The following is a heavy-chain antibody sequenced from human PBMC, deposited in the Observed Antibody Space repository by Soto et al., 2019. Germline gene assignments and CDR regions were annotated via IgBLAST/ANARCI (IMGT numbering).Heavy chain of an antibody. J-gene: IGHJ4*02. CDR3: ASGLSGDKVDQ. D-gene: IGHD2-21*01. CDR1: GGSISYGAYY. CDR2: IYNSGDT. V-gene: IGHV4-30-4*01. Sequence: QVQLQESGPGLVKPSQPLSLTCTVSGGSISYGAYYWSWIRQPPGKGLEWIGHIYNSGDTYNNPSLKSRLTISVATAKSQCALNLNSVTAADTGVYYCASGLSGDKVDQWGQGTLVIVSS.